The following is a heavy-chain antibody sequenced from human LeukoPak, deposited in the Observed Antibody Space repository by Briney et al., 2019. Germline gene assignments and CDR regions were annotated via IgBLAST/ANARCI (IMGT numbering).Heavy chain of an antibody. CDR2: IYNNGDT. V-gene: IGHV4-39*01. J-gene: IGHJ4*02. Sequence: SETLSLTCSVSGGSISRSRCYWGWSRQPPGKGLEWIGTIYNNGDTYYNPSLKSRLAISVDTSKNQFSLELTSVTAADTAVYYCAIVGCSGSDYFTDYWGQGTLVTASS. CDR1: GGSISRSRCY. CDR3: AIVGCSGSDYFTDY. D-gene: IGHD5-12*01.